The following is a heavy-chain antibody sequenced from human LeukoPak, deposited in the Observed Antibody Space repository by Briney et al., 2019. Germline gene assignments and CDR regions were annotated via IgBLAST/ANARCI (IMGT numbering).Heavy chain of an antibody. CDR3: ASHWAQQLVSDY. J-gene: IGHJ4*02. CDR2: ISYDGRNK. V-gene: IGHV3-30*03. D-gene: IGHD6-13*01. Sequence: GSLRLSCAASGFTFSSYGMHWVRQAPGKGLEWVAVISYDGRNKYCADSVKGRFTISRDNSKNTLYLQMNSLRAEDTAVYYCASHWAQQLVSDYWGQGTLVTVSS. CDR1: GFTFSSYG.